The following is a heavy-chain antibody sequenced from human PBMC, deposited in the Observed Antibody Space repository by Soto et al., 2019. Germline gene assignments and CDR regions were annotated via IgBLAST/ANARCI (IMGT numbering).Heavy chain of an antibody. J-gene: IGHJ4*02. Sequence: SETLSLTCTVSGGSIRSSSYYRGWIRQPPGKGLEWIGSIYYSGSAYYNPSLKSRVTISVDTSKKQFSLKLNSVTAADTAVYYCARQSYYGSGSPYYFDYWGQGTLVTVSS. CDR1: GGSIRSSSYY. D-gene: IGHD3-10*01. V-gene: IGHV4-39*01. CDR3: ARQSYYGSGSPYYFDY. CDR2: IYYSGSA.